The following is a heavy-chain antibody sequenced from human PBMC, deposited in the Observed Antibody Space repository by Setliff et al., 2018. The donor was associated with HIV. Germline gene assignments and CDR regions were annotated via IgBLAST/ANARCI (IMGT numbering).Heavy chain of an antibody. D-gene: IGHD3-16*01. CDR1: GGTFSSYD. CDR2: IIPILDIA. CDR3: ASYEREGFDY. V-gene: IGHV1-69*10. Sequence: SVKVSCKASGGTFSSYDISWVRQAPGQGLEWMGGIIPILDIANYALKFQGRVTITADKSTGAAYMELSSLRSDDTAVYYCASYEREGFDYWGQGTLVTAPQ. J-gene: IGHJ4*02.